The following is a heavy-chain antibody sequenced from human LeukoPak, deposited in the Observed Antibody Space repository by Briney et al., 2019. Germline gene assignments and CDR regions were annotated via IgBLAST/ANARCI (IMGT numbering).Heavy chain of an antibody. V-gene: IGHV4-39*01. D-gene: IGHD2/OR15-2a*01. CDR3: ARWAQGTSNIDY. CDR1: GDSITSSSYN. J-gene: IGHJ4*02. CDR2: IYYGSGST. Sequence: SETLSLTCTVSGDSITSSSYNWGWLRQSPGKGLEWIGSIYYGSGSTYYNPSLKSRITISIDTSKNQFSLKLSSVTAADTAVYYCARWAQGTSNIDYWGQGTLVTVSS.